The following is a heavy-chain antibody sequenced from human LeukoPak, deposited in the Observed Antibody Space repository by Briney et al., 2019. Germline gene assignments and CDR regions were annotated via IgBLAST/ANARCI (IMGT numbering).Heavy chain of an antibody. CDR2: ISYDGSNK. D-gene: IGHD3-22*01. Sequence: GRSLRLSCAASGFTFSSYAMHWVRQAPGKGLEWVAVISYDGSNKYYADSVKGRFTISRDNSKNTLYLQMNSLRAEDTAVYYCASQKSSGDAFDIWGQGTMVTVSS. J-gene: IGHJ3*02. CDR3: ASQKSSGDAFDI. V-gene: IGHV3-30-3*01. CDR1: GFTFSSYA.